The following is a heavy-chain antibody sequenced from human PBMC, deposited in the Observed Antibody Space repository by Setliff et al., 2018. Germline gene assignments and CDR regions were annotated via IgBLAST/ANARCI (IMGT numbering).Heavy chain of an antibody. CDR3: AMDQGVV. Sequence: SETLSLTCSVSGVSLTSSHFYWSWIRQRPGKGLEWIEKIDYRGSTRYNPSLETRVSMSVDTSKNQFSLRLTSVTDADTAVYYCAMDQGVVWGKGTTVTVSS. J-gene: IGHJ6*04. V-gene: IGHV4-31*03. D-gene: IGHD2-2*03. CDR2: IDYRGST. CDR1: GVSLTSSHFY.